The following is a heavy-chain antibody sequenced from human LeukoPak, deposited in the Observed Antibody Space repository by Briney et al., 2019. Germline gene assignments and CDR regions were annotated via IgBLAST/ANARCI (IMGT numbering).Heavy chain of an antibody. D-gene: IGHD3-10*01. Sequence: PSETLSLTCTVSGGSISSSSYYWGWIRQPPGKGLEWISYISSSGSTTYYADSVKGRFTISRDNAKNSLYLQMNSLTAEDTAIYYCASRPPPVRGPLDYWGQGTLVTVSS. CDR3: ASRPPPVRGPLDY. J-gene: IGHJ4*02. CDR1: GGSISSSSYY. CDR2: ISSSGSTT. V-gene: IGHV3-11*04.